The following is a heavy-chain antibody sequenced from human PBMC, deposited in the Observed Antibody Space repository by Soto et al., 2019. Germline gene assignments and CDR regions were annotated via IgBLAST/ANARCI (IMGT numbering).Heavy chain of an antibody. J-gene: IGHJ5*02. CDR3: ARDIAAAGTGFDT. D-gene: IGHD6-13*01. Sequence: XSVKVSCNASGYTFTSYGIGLVRQAPGQGLEWMGWISAYNGNTNYAQKLQGRVTMTTDTSTSKAYMELRSLRSDDKAVYYCARDIAAAGTGFDTWGQGTLVTVSS. CDR2: ISAYNGNT. V-gene: IGHV1-18*04. CDR1: GYTFTSYG.